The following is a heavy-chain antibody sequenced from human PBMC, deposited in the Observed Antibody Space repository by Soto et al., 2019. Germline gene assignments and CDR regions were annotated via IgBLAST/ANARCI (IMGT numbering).Heavy chain of an antibody. CDR3: ARWGKVGWNYPGETRPLFHYGMDV. CDR2: IIPIFGTA. J-gene: IGHJ6*02. Sequence: QVQLVQSGAEVKKPGSSVKVSCKASGGTFSSYAISWVRQAPGQGLEWMGGIIPIFGTANYAQKFQGRVTITADESTSTAYMELSSLRSEDTAVYYCARWGKVGWNYPGETRPLFHYGMDVWGQGTTVTVSS. V-gene: IGHV1-69*01. CDR1: GGTFSSYA. D-gene: IGHD1-7*01.